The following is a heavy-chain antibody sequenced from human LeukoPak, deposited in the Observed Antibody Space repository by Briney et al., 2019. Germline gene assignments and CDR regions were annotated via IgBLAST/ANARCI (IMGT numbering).Heavy chain of an antibody. V-gene: IGHV2-5*01. Sequence: SGPTLVKPTQTLTLTCSFSGFSLTTSGVGVGWIRQPPGKALDWLSVIYWNDDKRYSPSLRSRLTITKDTSKSQVVLTMTNMDPVDTATYYCAHTITSPGDLFDAFRVWGQGTVVTVSS. J-gene: IGHJ3*01. CDR3: AHTITSPGDLFDAFRV. CDR2: IYWNDDK. D-gene: IGHD2-21*01. CDR1: GFSLTTSGVG.